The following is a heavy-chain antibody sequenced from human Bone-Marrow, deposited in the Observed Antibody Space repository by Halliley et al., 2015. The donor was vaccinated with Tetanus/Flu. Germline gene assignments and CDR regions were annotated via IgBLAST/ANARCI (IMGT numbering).Heavy chain of an antibody. CDR2: INQDGNEK. J-gene: IGHJ4*02. Sequence: RQAPGKGVECVANINQDGNEKDYVDSVKGRFSISRDNAKKLVFLQMNSLKVEDTAVYYCTRETGGWGQGTLVIVSS. D-gene: IGHD3-16*01. V-gene: IGHV3-7*01. CDR3: TRETGG.